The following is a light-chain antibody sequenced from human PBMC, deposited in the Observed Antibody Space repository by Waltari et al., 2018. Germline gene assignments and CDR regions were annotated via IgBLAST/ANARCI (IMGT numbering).Light chain of an antibody. CDR2: WSS. CDR1: QSVLKSSTNKNY. CDR3: QQYYNAPVT. J-gene: IGKJ4*01. V-gene: IGKV4-1*01. Sequence: EIVMTQSPESLAVSPGERATINCKSSQSVLKSSTNKNYLAWYQHRPGQPPKLLFYWSSTRESGVPDRFSTSGSGTDFTLTISSLQAEDVAVYYCQQYYNAPVTFGGGTKMEIK.